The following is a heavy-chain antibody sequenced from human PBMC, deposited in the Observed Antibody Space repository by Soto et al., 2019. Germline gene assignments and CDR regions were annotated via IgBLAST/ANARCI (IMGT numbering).Heavy chain of an antibody. Sequence: QVQLVQSGAEVKKPGASVKVSCKASGYTFTHYDINWVRQAPGQGLEWMGWMNPNSGNTGYAQKCQCIVTMTSETSINRVCLELNSLRSHDTAVFYCTLDVLEYSSAAWFNLLVQGSLVTVSS. CDR3: TLDVLEYSSAAWFNL. D-gene: IGHD6-6*01. J-gene: IGHJ5*02. CDR1: GYTFTHYD. V-gene: IGHV1-8*01. CDR2: MNPNSGNT.